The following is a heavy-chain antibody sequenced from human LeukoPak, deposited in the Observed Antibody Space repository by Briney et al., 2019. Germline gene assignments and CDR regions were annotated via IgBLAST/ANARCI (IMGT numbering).Heavy chain of an antibody. CDR2: IIPIFGSA. J-gene: IGHJ3*02. CDR1: GGTFSSYT. Sequence: GVSVKVSCKASGGTFSSYTINWVRQAPGQGLEWMGGIIPIFGSANYAQKFQGRVTITADESTSTAYMELSSLRSEDTAVYYCAAGTGFLTGYFAAFDIWGQGTMVTVSS. CDR3: AAGTGFLTGYFAAFDI. V-gene: IGHV1-69*13. D-gene: IGHD3-9*01.